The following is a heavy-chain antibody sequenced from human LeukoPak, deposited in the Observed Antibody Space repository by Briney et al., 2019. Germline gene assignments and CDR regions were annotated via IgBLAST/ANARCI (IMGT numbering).Heavy chain of an antibody. D-gene: IGHD3-3*01. Sequence: SVKVSCKASGGTFSSYAISWVRQAPGQGLEWMGRIIPILGIANYAQKFQGRVTITADKSTSTAYMELSSLRSEDTAVYYCARGGKDTIVLYYYYYMDVWGKGTTVTVSS. J-gene: IGHJ6*03. CDR2: IIPILGIA. V-gene: IGHV1-69*04. CDR3: ARGGKDTIVLYYYYYMDV. CDR1: GGTFSSYA.